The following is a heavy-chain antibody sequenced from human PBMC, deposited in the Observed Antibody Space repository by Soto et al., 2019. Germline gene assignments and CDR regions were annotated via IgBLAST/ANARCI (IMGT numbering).Heavy chain of an antibody. CDR2: INPASGST. Sequence: QVQLVQSGAEVKKPGAAVKVSCRTSGYTFTHYYIHWVRQAPGQGLEWLGIINPASGSTNYAKDFQGRVTLTMDTSTTTVYMELSGLRAEDTAIFYGARDLAAGDHWGQGTLVTVSS. J-gene: IGHJ4*02. D-gene: IGHD6-13*01. CDR3: ARDLAAGDH. V-gene: IGHV1-46*01. CDR1: GYTFTHYY.